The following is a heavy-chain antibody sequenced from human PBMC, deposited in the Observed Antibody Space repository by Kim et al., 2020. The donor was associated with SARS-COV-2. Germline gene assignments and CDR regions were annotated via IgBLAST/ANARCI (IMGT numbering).Heavy chain of an antibody. Sequence: GGSLRLSCAASGFTFSSYAMHWVRQAPGKGLEWVAVISYDGSNKYYADSVKGRFTISRDNSKNTLYLQMNSLRAEDTAVYYCARSYSGSYFSWFDPWGQGTLVTVSS. CDR1: GFTFSSYA. D-gene: IGHD1-26*01. V-gene: IGHV3-30*04. CDR2: ISYDGSNK. CDR3: ARSYSGSYFSWFDP. J-gene: IGHJ5*02.